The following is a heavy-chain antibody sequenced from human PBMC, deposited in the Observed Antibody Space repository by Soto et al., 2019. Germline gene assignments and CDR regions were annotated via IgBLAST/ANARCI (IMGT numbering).Heavy chain of an antibody. CDR2: TWYDGSNR. V-gene: IGHV3-33*01. J-gene: IGHJ3*01. CDR3: ARASMVVHPIGEAFDL. Sequence: QVQLVESGGGVVQPGRSLRLSCAASGFTFGTYDMHWVRQAPGKGLDWLTFTWYDGSNRYYADSVKGRFTISRDNSKNTLYLQMNSLRAEDTAVYYCARASMVVHPIGEAFDLWGQGTMVTVSS. CDR1: GFTFGTYD. D-gene: IGHD2-15*01.